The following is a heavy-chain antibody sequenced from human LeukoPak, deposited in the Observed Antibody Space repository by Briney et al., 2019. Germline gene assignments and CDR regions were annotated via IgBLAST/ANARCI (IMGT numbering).Heavy chain of an antibody. V-gene: IGHV1-2*02. J-gene: IGHJ4*02. D-gene: IGHD4-17*01. CDR1: GYTFTGYY. CDR3: ARPAPDYGDETLYFDY. Sequence: ASVKVSCKASGYTFTGYYMHWVRQAPGQGLEWMGWINPNSGGTNYAQKFQGRVTITRDTSISTAYMELSRLRSDDTAVYYCARPAPDYGDETLYFDYWGQGTLVTVSS. CDR2: INPNSGGT.